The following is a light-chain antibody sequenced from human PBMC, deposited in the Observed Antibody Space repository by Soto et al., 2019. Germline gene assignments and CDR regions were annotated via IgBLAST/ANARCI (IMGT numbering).Light chain of an antibody. CDR1: QIVSSY. CDR3: QQYGSSPSIT. CDR2: AAS. Sequence: EIVLTQSPGTLSLSPGERATLSCRASQIVSSYLAWYQQKPGQAPRLLISAASTRATGIPDRFSGSGSGTDLTLTISRLEPEDFAVYYCQQYGSSPSITFGQGTRLEIK. V-gene: IGKV3-20*01. J-gene: IGKJ5*01.